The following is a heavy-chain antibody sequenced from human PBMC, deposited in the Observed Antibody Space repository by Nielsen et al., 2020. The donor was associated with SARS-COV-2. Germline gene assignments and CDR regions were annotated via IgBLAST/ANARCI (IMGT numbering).Heavy chain of an antibody. J-gene: IGHJ6*02. Sequence: GESLKISCAASGFTFSSYSMNWVRQAPGKGLEWVSSISSSSSYIYNAASVKGRFTVSRDNAKDSLYLQMNSLRAGDTAVYYCARGVGSGGDYGYPYYYGMDVWGQGTTVTVSS. CDR2: ISSSSSYI. D-gene: IGHD5-18*01. CDR3: ARGVGSGGDYGYPYYYGMDV. V-gene: IGHV3-21*01. CDR1: GFTFSSYS.